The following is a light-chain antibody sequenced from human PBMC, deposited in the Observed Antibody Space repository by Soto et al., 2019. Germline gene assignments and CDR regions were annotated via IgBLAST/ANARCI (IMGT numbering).Light chain of an antibody. J-gene: IGLJ1*01. CDR3: CSYAGSSISYV. Sequence: QSALTQPASVSGSPGQSITISCTGTSSDFGSYNLVSWYQQHPGKAPKLMIYEGSKRPSGVSNRFSGSRSGNTASLTISGLQAEDEADYYCCSYAGSSISYVFGTGTKATVL. CDR2: EGS. CDR1: SSDFGSYNL. V-gene: IGLV2-23*01.